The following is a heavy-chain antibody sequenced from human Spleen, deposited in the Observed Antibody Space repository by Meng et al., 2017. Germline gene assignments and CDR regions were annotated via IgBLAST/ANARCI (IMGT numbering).Heavy chain of an antibody. CDR3: ARGGMDV. CDR2: ISSNGGST. CDR1: GFTFSDFA. Sequence: GGSLRLSCTASGFTFSDFAMHWVRQAPGKGLEYVSGISSNGGSTYYADSVKGRFTISRDNSKNTLYLQMGSLRAEDMAVYYCARGGMDVWGQGTTVTVSS. V-gene: IGHV3-64*02. J-gene: IGHJ6*02.